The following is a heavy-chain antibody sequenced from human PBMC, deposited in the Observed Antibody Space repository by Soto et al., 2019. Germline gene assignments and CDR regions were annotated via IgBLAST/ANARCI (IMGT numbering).Heavy chain of an antibody. CDR3: ARGNYGSRSYWYYYYGMDV. D-gene: IGHD3-10*01. Sequence: SETLSLTCTVSGGSISSGDYYWSWIRQPPGKGLEWIGYIYYSGSTYYNPSLKSRVTISIDTSKNQFSLKLSSVTAADTAVYYCARGNYGSRSYWYYYYGMDVWGQGTTVTVSS. V-gene: IGHV4-30-4*02. CDR1: GGSISSGDYY. J-gene: IGHJ6*02. CDR2: IYYSGST.